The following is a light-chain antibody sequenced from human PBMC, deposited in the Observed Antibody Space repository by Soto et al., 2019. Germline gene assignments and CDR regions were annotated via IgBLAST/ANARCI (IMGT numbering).Light chain of an antibody. CDR1: QSISSW. Sequence: DIQMTQSPSTLSASVGDRVTIACRASQSISSWLAWYQQQSGQAPKLLIHDASSLESGDPSRFSGSGSGPEFTLTTGTLKPADFATYYCQQYNSYWPFGQGTKVEIK. CDR3: QQYNSYWP. CDR2: DAS. V-gene: IGKV1-5*01. J-gene: IGKJ1*01.